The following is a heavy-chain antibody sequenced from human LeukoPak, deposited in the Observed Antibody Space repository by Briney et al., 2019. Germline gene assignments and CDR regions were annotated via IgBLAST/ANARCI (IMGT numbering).Heavy chain of an antibody. CDR3: ARGADYYGSGISLDH. Sequence: GRSLRLSCAASGFTVSSSYMSWVRQAPGKGLEWVSVIYSGGSTFYADSVKGRFAISRDDSNNTVYLRTNTLRAEDTAVYYCARGADYYGSGISLDHWGQGTLVTVSS. V-gene: IGHV3-53*01. D-gene: IGHD3-10*01. CDR1: GFTVSSSY. CDR2: IYSGGST. J-gene: IGHJ4*02.